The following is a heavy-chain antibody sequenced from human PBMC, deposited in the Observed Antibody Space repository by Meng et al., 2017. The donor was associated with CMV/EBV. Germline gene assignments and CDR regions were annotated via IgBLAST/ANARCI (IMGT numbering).Heavy chain of an antibody. V-gene: IGHV3-21*04. CDR3: ARVRKWEIIRRGYFDY. CDR2: MSSNRSYK. Sequence: FSISRNNMNWEGRETGNGMEGDEKMSSNRSYKKKEEKGKGQFTISRHNAKNSLYLKLNSLRAEDTAVFYFARVRKWEIIRRGYFDYWGQGTLVTVSS. CDR1: FSISRNN. D-gene: IGHD1-26*01. J-gene: IGHJ4*02.